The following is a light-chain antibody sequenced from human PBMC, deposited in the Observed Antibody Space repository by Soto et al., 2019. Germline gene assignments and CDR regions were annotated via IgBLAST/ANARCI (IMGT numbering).Light chain of an antibody. CDR1: SSDVGGYNY. CDR2: DVS. J-gene: IGLJ1*01. Sequence: HSALTQPASVSGSPGQSITISCTGTSSDVGGYNYVSWYQQHPGKAPKLMIYDVSNRPSGVSNRFSGSKSGNTASLTISGLQAEDEADYYCSSYTSSSPRVFGTGTKLTVL. CDR3: SSYTSSSPRV. V-gene: IGLV2-14*01.